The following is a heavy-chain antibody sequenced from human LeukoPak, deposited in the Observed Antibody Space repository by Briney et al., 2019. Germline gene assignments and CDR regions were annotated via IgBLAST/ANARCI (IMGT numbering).Heavy chain of an antibody. J-gene: IGHJ4*02. Sequence: PGGSLRLSCAASGFTFSSYWMHWVRQAPGQGLVWVSRINSDGSSTNYADPVKGRFTISRDNAKNTLYLQMNSLRAEDTAVYYCTRGRVGATSEYWGQGTLVTVSS. D-gene: IGHD1-26*01. CDR2: INSDGSST. V-gene: IGHV3-74*01. CDR3: TRGRVGATSEY. CDR1: GFTFSSYW.